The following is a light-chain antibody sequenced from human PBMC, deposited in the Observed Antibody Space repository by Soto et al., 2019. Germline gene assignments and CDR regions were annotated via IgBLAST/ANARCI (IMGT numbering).Light chain of an antibody. J-gene: IGLJ1*01. Sequence: LTQPASVSGSPGQSITISCTGTSSDVGGYNYVSWYQQHPGKAPKLMIYEVSNRPSGVSNRFSGSKSGNTASLTISGLQAEGEADYYCSSYTSSSTLDVFGTGNKVTVL. V-gene: IGLV2-14*01. CDR2: EVS. CDR3: SSYTSSSTLDV. CDR1: SSDVGGYNY.